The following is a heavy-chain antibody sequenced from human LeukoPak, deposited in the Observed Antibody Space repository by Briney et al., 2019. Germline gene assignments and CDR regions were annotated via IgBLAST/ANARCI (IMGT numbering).Heavy chain of an antibody. Sequence: GGSLRPSCAASGFTFSSYSMNWVRQAPGKGLEWVSSISSSSSYIYYADSVKGRFTISRDNAKNSLYLQMNSLRAEDTALYYCAKDTLMGIGYSSSWYGALDYWGQGTLVTVSS. CDR1: GFTFSSYS. D-gene: IGHD6-13*01. V-gene: IGHV3-21*04. J-gene: IGHJ4*02. CDR3: AKDTLMGIGYSSSWYGALDY. CDR2: ISSSSSYI.